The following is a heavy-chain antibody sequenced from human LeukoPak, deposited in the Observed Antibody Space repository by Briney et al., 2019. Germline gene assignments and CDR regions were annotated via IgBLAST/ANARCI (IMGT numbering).Heavy chain of an antibody. Sequence: KSSETLSLTCAVYGGSFSGYYWSWIRQPPGKGLEWIGEINHSGSTNYNPSLKSRVTISVDTSKNQFSLKLSSVTAADTAVYYCARTEVTQYGMDVWGQGTTVTVSS. CDR3: ARTEVTQYGMDV. D-gene: IGHD5-18*01. CDR1: GGSFSGYY. J-gene: IGHJ6*02. CDR2: INHSGST. V-gene: IGHV4-34*01.